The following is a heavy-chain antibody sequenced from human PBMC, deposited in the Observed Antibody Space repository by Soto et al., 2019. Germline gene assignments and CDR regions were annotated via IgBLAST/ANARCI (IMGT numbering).Heavy chain of an antibody. CDR2: IIPIFATA. CDR3: ARASHIVLMVYAPYYFDY. J-gene: IGHJ4*02. D-gene: IGHD2-8*01. Sequence: QVQLVQSGAEVKKPGSSVKVSCKASGGTFSSYAISWVRQAPGQGLEWMGGIIPIFATANYAQKFQGRVTIIADESTRTAYMALSGLRSEVTAVYYCARASHIVLMVYAPYYFDYWGQGPLVTVSS. V-gene: IGHV1-69*01. CDR1: GGTFSSYA.